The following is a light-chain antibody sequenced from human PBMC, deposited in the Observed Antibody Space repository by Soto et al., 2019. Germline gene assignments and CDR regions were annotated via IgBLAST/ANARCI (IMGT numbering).Light chain of an antibody. V-gene: IGLV4-69*01. CDR3: QTWGSGIVV. J-gene: IGLJ2*01. CDR1: SGHSNYA. Sequence: QSVLTQSPSASASLGASVKLTCTLSSGHSNYAIAWHQHQSEKGPRYLMKLNSDGSHSKGDGIPDRFSGSSSGAERYLTISSLQSEDEADYYCQTWGSGIVVFGGGTKVTVL. CDR2: LNSDGSH.